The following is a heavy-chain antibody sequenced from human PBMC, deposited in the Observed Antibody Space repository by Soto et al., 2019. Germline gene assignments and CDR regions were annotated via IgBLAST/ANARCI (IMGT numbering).Heavy chain of an antibody. CDR3: ARDSRYFDY. CDR1: GFSFTNYG. CDR2: IWYDGSNK. J-gene: IGHJ4*02. V-gene: IGHV3-33*08. Sequence: GGSLRLSCAVSGFSFTNYGMHWVRQTPGKGLEWVAVIWYDGSNKYYADSVKGRFTISRDNSKNTLYLQMNSLRAEDTAVYYCARDSRYFDYWGQGTLVTVSS.